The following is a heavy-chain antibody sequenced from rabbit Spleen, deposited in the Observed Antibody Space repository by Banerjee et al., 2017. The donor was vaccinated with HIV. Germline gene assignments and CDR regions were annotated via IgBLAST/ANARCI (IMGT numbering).Heavy chain of an antibody. V-gene: IGHV1S47*01. CDR1: GFDFSSYG. J-gene: IGHJ4*01. Sequence: QEQLVESGGGLVQPGGSLKLSCKASGFDFSSYGVSWVRQAPGKGPEWIAYIDPVFGNTYYASWVNGRFTISRHNAQNTLYLQRNSLTAADTATYFCVRDNASISGDYGPWYFDLWGPGTLVTVS. CDR3: VRDNASISGDYGPWYFDL. D-gene: IGHD1-1*01. CDR2: IDPVFGNT.